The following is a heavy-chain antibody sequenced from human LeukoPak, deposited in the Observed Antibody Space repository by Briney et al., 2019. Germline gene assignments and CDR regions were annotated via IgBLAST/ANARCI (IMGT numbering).Heavy chain of an antibody. V-gene: IGHV3-30-3*01. CDR2: ISYDGSNK. CDR1: GFTSSSYA. Sequence: GGSLRLPCAASGFTSSSYAMHWVRQAPGKGLEWVAVISYDGSNKYYADSVKGRFTISRDNSKNTLYLQMNSLRAEDTAVYYCAREPEEGNWFDPWGQGTLVTVSS. J-gene: IGHJ5*02. CDR3: AREPEEGNWFDP.